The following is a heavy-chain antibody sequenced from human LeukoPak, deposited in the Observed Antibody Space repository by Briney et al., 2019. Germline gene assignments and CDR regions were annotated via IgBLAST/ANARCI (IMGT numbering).Heavy chain of an antibody. J-gene: IGHJ3*02. D-gene: IGHD3-10*01. CDR2: ISGNGDRT. V-gene: IGHV3-23*01. CDR1: GFTFSSDG. CDR3: ARDTHYYGSGSPAFDI. Sequence: GGSLRLSCAASGFTFSSDGMSWVRQAPGKGLEWVSSISGNGDRTYYPDSVKGRFTISRDNSKNTLYLQMNSLRAEDTALYFCARDTHYYGSGSPAFDIWGQGTMVTVSS.